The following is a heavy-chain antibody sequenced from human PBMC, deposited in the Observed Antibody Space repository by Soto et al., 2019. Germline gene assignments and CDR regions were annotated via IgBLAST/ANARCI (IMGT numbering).Heavy chain of an antibody. CDR1: GFTFSSYG. CDR2: IWYDGSNK. J-gene: IGHJ4*02. D-gene: IGHD3-10*01. Sequence: QVQLVESGGGVVQPGRSLRLSCAASGFTFSSYGMHWVRQAPGKGLEWVAVIWYDGSNKYYADSVKGRFTISRDNSKNTLYLQMNSLRAEDTAVYYCARGPPALAVGSGSYYHVPRDWGQGTLVTVSS. CDR3: ARGPPALAVGSGSYYHVPRD. V-gene: IGHV3-33*01.